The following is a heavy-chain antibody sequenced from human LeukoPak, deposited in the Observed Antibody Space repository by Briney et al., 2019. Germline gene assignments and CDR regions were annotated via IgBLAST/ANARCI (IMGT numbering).Heavy chain of an antibody. CDR3: TRRAARWQFDL. V-gene: IGHV3-30*15. Sequence: GGSLRLSCAASGFTFSSYAMHWVRQAPGKGLEWVAVISYDGSNKYYADSVKGRFTISRDNAKNSLYLQMSSLRAEDTALYYCTRRAARWQFDLWGRGTLLTVSS. CDR1: GFTFSSYA. CDR2: ISYDGSNK. J-gene: IGHJ2*01. D-gene: IGHD5-24*01.